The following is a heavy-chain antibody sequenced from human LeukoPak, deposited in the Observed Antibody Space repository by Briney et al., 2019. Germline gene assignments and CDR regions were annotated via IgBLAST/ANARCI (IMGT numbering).Heavy chain of an antibody. CDR2: IYSGGST. Sequence: GGSLRLSCAASGFTVSSNYMSWVRQAPGKGLEWVSVIYSGGSTYYADSVKGRFTISRDNSKNTLYLQMNSLRAEDTAVYYCAGDASGARIAGYWGQGTLVTVSS. V-gene: IGHV3-53*05. CDR1: GFTVSSNY. D-gene: IGHD6-13*01. CDR3: AGDASGARIAGY. J-gene: IGHJ4*02.